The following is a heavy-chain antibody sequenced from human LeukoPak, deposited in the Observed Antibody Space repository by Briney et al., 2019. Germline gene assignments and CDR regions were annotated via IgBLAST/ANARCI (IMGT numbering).Heavy chain of an antibody. CDR2: ISYDGSNK. CDR1: GFTFSHYA. J-gene: IGHJ5*02. D-gene: IGHD3-22*01. CDR3: AFSPYCYDSIGYFP. V-gene: IGHV3-30-3*01. Sequence: GGSLRLSCAASGFTFSHYAIHWVRQAPGEGLEWVAVISYDGSNKYYADSVKGRFTISRDNSKNTLYLQMDSLRAEDTAVYYCAFSPYCYDSIGYFPWGQGTLVTVSS.